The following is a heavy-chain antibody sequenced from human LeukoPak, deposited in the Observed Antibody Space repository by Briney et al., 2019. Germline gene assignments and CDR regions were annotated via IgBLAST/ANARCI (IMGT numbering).Heavy chain of an antibody. V-gene: IGHV3-48*01. CDR2: ISSRSSTI. J-gene: IGHJ4*02. CDR3: ARDQPFAVTSLYYFDS. D-gene: IGHD4-17*01. CDR1: GYTFSSYS. Sequence: GGSLRLSCAASGYTFSSYSMNWVRQAPGKGLEWVSYISSRSSTIYYADSVKGRFTISRDNAKNSLFLQMNSLRAEDTALYYCARDQPFAVTSLYYFDSWGQGTLVTVSS.